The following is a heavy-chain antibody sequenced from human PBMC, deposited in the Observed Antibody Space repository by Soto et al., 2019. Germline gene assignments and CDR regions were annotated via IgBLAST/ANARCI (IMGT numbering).Heavy chain of an antibody. CDR1: GFTFSSYL. CDR2: IKQDGSEK. Sequence: LXLSCAASGFTFSSYLMSWVRQAPGKGLEWVANIKQDGSEKYYVDSVKGRFTISRDNAKNSLYLQMNSLRAEDTAVYYCASSGYSYGYDVSYFDSWGQGNLVTVSS. D-gene: IGHD5-18*01. J-gene: IGHJ4*02. CDR3: ASSGYSYGYDVSYFDS. V-gene: IGHV3-7*03.